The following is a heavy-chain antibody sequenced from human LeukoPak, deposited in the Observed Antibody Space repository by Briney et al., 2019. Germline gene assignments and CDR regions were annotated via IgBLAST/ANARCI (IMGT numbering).Heavy chain of an antibody. CDR3: ARVHYDSGFDY. D-gene: IGHD3-22*01. Sequence: GGSLRLSCAASGFTVSSNYMGWVRQAPGKGLEWVSVIYSGGSTYYADSVKGRFTISRDNSKNTLYLQMNSLRAEDTAVYYCARVHYDSGFDYWGQGTLVTVSS. V-gene: IGHV3-53*01. CDR2: IYSGGST. J-gene: IGHJ4*02. CDR1: GFTVSSNY.